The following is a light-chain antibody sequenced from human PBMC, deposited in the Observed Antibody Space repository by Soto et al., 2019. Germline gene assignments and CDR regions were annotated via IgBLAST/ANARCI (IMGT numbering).Light chain of an antibody. CDR1: SSDVGGYNY. CDR3: SSSTGSNPPVV. Sequence: QSALTQPASVSGSPGQSITISCTGTSSDVGGYNYVSWYQKHPGTAPKLIIFDVSNRPSGVSNRFSGAKSGNSASLTISGLQADDEADYYCSSSTGSNPPVVFGGGTKLTVL. V-gene: IGLV2-14*01. J-gene: IGLJ2*01. CDR2: DVS.